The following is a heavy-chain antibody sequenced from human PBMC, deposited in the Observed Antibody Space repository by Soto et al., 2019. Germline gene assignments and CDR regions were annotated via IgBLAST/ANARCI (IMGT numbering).Heavy chain of an antibody. CDR2: ISGSGGST. D-gene: IGHD2-15*01. CDR3: AKFEGSSGIQYYYYMDV. CDR1: GFTFSSYA. Sequence: GGSLRLSCAASGFTFSSYAMSWVRQAPGKGLEWVSAISGSGGSTYYADSVKGRFTISRDNSKNTLYLQMNSLRAEDTAVYYCAKFEGSSGIQYYYYMDVWGKGTTVTVSS. V-gene: IGHV3-23*01. J-gene: IGHJ6*03.